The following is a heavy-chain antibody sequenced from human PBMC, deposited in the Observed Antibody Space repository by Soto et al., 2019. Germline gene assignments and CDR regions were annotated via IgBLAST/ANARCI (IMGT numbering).Heavy chain of an antibody. CDR1: GYTFTSYG. Sequence: SVKVSCKASGYTFTSYGISWVRQAPGQGLEWMGRIIPILGIANYAQKFQGRVTITADKSTSTAYMELSSLRSEDTAVYYCARREGTSRAFDIWGQGTMVTVSS. V-gene: IGHV1-69*04. CDR2: IIPILGIA. J-gene: IGHJ3*02. CDR3: ARREGTSRAFDI. D-gene: IGHD1-1*01.